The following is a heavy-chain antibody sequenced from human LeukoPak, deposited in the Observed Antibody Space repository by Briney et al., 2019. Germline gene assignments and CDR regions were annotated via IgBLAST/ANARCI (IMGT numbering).Heavy chain of an antibody. CDR1: NYTFIRYG. Sequence: GASVKVSCKASNYTFIRYGITWVRQAPGQGLEWMGWIYPNSGGTNYAQKFQGRVTMTRDTSISTAYMELSRLRSDDTAVYYCARSEQFPYYMDVWGKGTTVTVSS. CDR2: IYPNSGGT. CDR3: ARSEQFPYYMDV. V-gene: IGHV1-2*02. J-gene: IGHJ6*03. D-gene: IGHD6-19*01.